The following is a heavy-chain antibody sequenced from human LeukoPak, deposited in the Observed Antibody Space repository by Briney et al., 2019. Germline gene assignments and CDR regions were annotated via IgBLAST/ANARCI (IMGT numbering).Heavy chain of an antibody. Sequence: SETLSLTCAVSGGSINSGGYSWSWIRQPPGKGREGIGYISSTGSTYYNLSLKSRLSISSDTSKNQFSLNLSSVTAADTAVFYCARLGLTQDAFDIWGQGTVVTVSS. CDR3: ARLGLTQDAFDI. V-gene: IGHV4-30-4*07. D-gene: IGHD1-26*01. CDR1: GGSINSGGYS. J-gene: IGHJ3*02. CDR2: ISSTGST.